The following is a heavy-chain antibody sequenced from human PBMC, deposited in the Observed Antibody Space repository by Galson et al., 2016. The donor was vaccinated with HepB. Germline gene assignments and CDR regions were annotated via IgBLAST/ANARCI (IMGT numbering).Heavy chain of an antibody. CDR3: VRLGTAAAVANRRGSLY. V-gene: IGHV4-4*02. Sequence: TLSLTCDVSGASITSSNWWSCVRQPPGKGLEWIGEIHHGGTTNYDPSLTSRVTVSADTSRNQFFLSLTSVTAADTAIYYCVRLGTAAAVANRRGSLYWSQGTRVTVSS. CDR2: IHHGGTT. J-gene: IGHJ4*02. D-gene: IGHD6-13*01. CDR1: GASITSSNW.